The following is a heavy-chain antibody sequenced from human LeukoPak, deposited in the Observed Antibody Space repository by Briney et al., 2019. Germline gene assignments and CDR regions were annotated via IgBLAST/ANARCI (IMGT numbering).Heavy chain of an antibody. D-gene: IGHD2-2*01. J-gene: IGHJ6*02. CDR3: ARDTRPGDYYYYGMDV. CDR1: GFTFSSYA. Sequence: PGGSLRLSCAVSGFTFSSYAMSWVRQAPGKGLEWVSAISGSGGSTYYADSVKGRFAISRDNSKNTLFLQMNSLRAEDTAVYYCARDTRPGDYYYYGMDVWGQGTTVTVSS. CDR2: ISGSGGST. V-gene: IGHV3-23*01.